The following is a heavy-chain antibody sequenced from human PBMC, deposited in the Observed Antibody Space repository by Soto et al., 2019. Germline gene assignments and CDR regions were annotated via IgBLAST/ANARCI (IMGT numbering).Heavy chain of an antibody. Sequence: QVQLQESGPGRVKPSETLSLTCTVSGAPITTTKWWAWVRLPPGKGLEWIGELSRGDERSSNPSLEGRFTMSLDKYNNHFSLKLTSVTAADSAIYSCATQTISYTWGVWGRGTSVTVSS. V-gene: IGHV4-4*02. CDR1: GAPITTTKW. CDR2: LSRGDER. J-gene: IGHJ6*02. CDR3: ATQTISYTWGV. D-gene: IGHD3-16*01.